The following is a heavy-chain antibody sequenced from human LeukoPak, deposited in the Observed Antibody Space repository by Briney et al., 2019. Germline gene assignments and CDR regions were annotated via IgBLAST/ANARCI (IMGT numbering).Heavy chain of an antibody. CDR1: GYTFTSND. CDR3: ARFASLYSRSWYYAFDI. J-gene: IGHJ3*02. Sequence: GASVKVSCKASGYTFTSNDIHWVRQAPGQGLEWMGIINPSGGSTSYAQKFQGRGTMTRDTSTSTVYMELSSLRSEDTAVYYCARFASLYSRSWYYAFDIWGQGTMVTVSS. D-gene: IGHD6-13*01. CDR2: INPSGGST. V-gene: IGHV1-46*01.